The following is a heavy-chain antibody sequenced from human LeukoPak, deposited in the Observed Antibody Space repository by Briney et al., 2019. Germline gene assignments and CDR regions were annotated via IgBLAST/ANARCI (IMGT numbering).Heavy chain of an antibody. J-gene: IGHJ5*01. CDR3: ARGGHTVVVPAAIDWFDP. CDR1: GYTFTSYY. Sequence: ASVKVSCKASGYTFTSYYMHWVRQAPGQGLEWMGIINPSGGSTSYAQKFQGRVTMTRDTSTSTVYMELSSLRSEDTAVYYCARGGHTVVVPAAIDWFDPWGQGTLVTVSS. CDR2: INPSGGST. V-gene: IGHV1-46*01. D-gene: IGHD2-2*01.